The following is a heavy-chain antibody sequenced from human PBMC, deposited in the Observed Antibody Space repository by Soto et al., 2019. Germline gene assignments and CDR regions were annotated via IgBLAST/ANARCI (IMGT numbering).Heavy chain of an antibody. CDR1: GGSISSSSYY. CDR2: IYYSGST. Sequence: SETLSLTCTVSGGSISSSSYYWGWIRQPPGKGLEWIGSIYYSGSTYYNPSLKSRVTISVDTSKNQFSLKLSSVTAADTAVYYCARHHYQLEWRFLEWVPEICAFDIWGQGTMVTVSS. D-gene: IGHD3-3*01. J-gene: IGHJ3*02. CDR3: ARHHYQLEWRFLEWVPEICAFDI. V-gene: IGHV4-39*01.